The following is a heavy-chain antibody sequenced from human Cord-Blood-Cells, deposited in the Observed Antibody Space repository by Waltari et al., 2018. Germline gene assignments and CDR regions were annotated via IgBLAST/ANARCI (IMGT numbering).Heavy chain of an antibody. CDR2: IYHSGST. D-gene: IGHD4-4*01. V-gene: IGHV4-38-2*02. J-gene: IGHJ4*02. CDR3: ARPSLTVTGDY. Sequence: QVQLQESGPGLVKPSATLSLTCTVSGYSISRGYYLGWIRQPPGKGLEWIGSIYHSGSTYYNPSLKSRVTISVDTSKNQFSLKLSSVTAADTAVYYCARPSLTVTGDYWGQGTLVTVSS. CDR1: GYSISRGYY.